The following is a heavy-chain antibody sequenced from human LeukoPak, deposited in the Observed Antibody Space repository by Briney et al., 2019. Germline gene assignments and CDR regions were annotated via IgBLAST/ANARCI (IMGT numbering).Heavy chain of an antibody. CDR3: ARDHSLDY. CDR1: GFTFSGYW. J-gene: IGHJ4*02. D-gene: IGHD2-15*01. CDR2: IKFDGSEK. Sequence: GGSLRLSCAASGFTFSGYWMTWVRQAPGRGLEWVASIKFDGSEKYFVDSVKGRFTISRDNAKNSLYLQMNSLRAEDTAVYYCARDHSLDYWGQGTVVTVSS. V-gene: IGHV3-7*04.